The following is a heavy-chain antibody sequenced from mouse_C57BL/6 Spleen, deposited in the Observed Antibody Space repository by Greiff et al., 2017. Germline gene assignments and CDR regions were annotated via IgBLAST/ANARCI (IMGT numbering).Heavy chain of an antibody. J-gene: IGHJ2*01. Sequence: VQLQQSGPELVKPGASVKISCKASGYTFTDYYMDWVKQSHGKSLEWIGDINPNNGGTIYNQKFKGKATLTVDKSSSTADMELRSLTSDDTAGYYCAKSDTDYWDYWGQGTPLTVSA. CDR2: INPNNGGT. CDR3: AKSDTDYWDY. V-gene: IGHV1-18*01. CDR1: GYTFTDYY. D-gene: IGHD1-3*01.